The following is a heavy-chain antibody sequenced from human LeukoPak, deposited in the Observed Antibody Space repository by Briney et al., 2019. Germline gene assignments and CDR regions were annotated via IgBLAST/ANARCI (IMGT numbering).Heavy chain of an antibody. CDR3: ATSAVRGSYYFDY. V-gene: IGHV3-21*01. CDR2: ISSNNDYM. J-gene: IGHJ4*02. CDR1: GFTFSSYS. D-gene: IGHD3-10*01. Sequence: GGSLRLSCAASGFTFSSYSMNWVRQAPGKGLEWVSSISSNNDYMYYADSVKGRLTISRDNAENSLYLQMNSLRDEDTAVYYCATSAVRGSYYFDYWGQGTLVTVSS.